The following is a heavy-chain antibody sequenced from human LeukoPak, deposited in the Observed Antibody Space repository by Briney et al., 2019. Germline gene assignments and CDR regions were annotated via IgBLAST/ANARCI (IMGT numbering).Heavy chain of an antibody. Sequence: GGSLRLSCAASGFTFSSYDMHWVRQAPGRGLEWVSAIGIAGDTYYPDSVKGRFTISRENAKNSMYLQMNSLKDGDTAVYHCIRGGIQVSGIDAFDIWGQGTMVTVSS. CDR2: IGIAGDT. D-gene: IGHD5/OR15-5a*01. CDR3: IRGGIQVSGIDAFDI. CDR1: GFTFSSYD. J-gene: IGHJ3*02. V-gene: IGHV3-13*01.